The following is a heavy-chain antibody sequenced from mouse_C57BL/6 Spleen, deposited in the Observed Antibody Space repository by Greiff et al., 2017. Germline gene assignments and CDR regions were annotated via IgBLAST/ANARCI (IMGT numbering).Heavy chain of an antibody. V-gene: IGHV3-8*01. Sequence: EVKLMESGPGLAKPSQTLSLTCSVTGYSITRDYWNWIRKFPGNKLEYMGYISYSGSTYSNPSLKSRISLTRDTSKNQYYLQLNSVTTEDTATYYCARSPHYGNYYFDDWGQGTTLTVSS. CDR2: ISYSGST. J-gene: IGHJ2*01. CDR1: GYSITRDY. D-gene: IGHD2-1*01. CDR3: ARSPHYGNYYFDD.